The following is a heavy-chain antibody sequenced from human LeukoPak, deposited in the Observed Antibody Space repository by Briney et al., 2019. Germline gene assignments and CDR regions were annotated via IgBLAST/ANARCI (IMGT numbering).Heavy chain of an antibody. CDR1: GGSISSYH. V-gene: IGHV4-4*07. J-gene: IGHJ4*02. CDR3: AALTAAGITGFDY. D-gene: IGHD6-13*01. CDR2: IYTSGST. Sequence: SETLSLTCTVSGGSISSYHWSWIRQPAGKGLEWIGRIYTSGSTNYNPSLKSRVTMSVDTSKSQFSLKLSSVTAADTAVYYCAALTAAGITGFDYWGQGTLVTVSS.